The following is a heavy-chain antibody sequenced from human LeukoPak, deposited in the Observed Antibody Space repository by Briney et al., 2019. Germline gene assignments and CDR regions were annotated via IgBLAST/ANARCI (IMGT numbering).Heavy chain of an antibody. CDR3: ARGEAFFDY. V-gene: IGHV6-1*01. J-gene: IGHJ4*02. CDR2: TYYRFKGYK. Sequence: SQTLSLTCAISGDSVSSNSAAWNWIRQSPSSGLEWLGRTYYRFKGYKDYAESVKSRMTISPDTSTNEVSLQLNSVTYEDTAVYYCARGEAFFDYWGQGALVTVPS. CDR1: GDSVSSNSAA.